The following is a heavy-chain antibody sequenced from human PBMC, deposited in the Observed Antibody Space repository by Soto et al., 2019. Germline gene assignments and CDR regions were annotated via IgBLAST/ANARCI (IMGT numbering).Heavy chain of an antibody. CDR2: IYYIGST. CDR1: GGSISSGGYY. CDR3: ARSVFP. V-gene: IGHV4-31*03. Sequence: QVQLQESGPGLVKPSQTLSLTCTVSGGSISSGGYYWNWIRQHPGKGLEWIGYIYYIGSTYYNPSLTRRVTIPLDTSENQFSMKLSSVTAADTAVYYCARSVFPWGQGTLVTVSS. J-gene: IGHJ5*02.